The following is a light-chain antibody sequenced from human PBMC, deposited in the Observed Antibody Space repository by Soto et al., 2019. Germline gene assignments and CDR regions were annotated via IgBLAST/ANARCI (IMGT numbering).Light chain of an antibody. V-gene: IGKV2-28*01. CDR3: MQAQQTVWT. CDR2: LAS. CDR1: QSLLNSNGYNY. J-gene: IGKJ1*01. Sequence: DIVMTQSPLSLPVTPGEPASISCRSSQSLLNSNGYNYVVWLLQKPGQSPQLLIFLASYRASGVPDRFSGSGSGTDFTLKISRVEAEDVGVYYCMQAQQTVWTFGQGTKVEIK.